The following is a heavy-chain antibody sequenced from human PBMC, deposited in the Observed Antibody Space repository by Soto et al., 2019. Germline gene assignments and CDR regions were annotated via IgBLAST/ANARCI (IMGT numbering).Heavy chain of an antibody. D-gene: IGHD2-15*01. V-gene: IGHV4-4*02. J-gene: IGHJ6*02. CDR3: ARVMGRPWYGGKISSYYYYGMDV. Sequence: PSENLSLTCGVSGGTVASSHWWSWVRQSPGGGLEWIGNVYHTGDTNLNPSLQSRVTISVDKSKNQFSLKLSSVTAADTAVYYCARVMGRPWYGGKISSYYYYGMDVCGQGTTVTVSS. CDR1: GGTVASSHW. CDR2: VYHTGDT.